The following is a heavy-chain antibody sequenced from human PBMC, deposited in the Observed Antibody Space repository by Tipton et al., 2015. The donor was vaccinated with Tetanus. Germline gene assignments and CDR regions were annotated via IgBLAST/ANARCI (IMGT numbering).Heavy chain of an antibody. CDR3: AREVPAAGLFDS. D-gene: IGHD2-2*01. J-gene: IGHJ4*02. V-gene: IGHV4-61*01. CDR2: VYYNGNT. Sequence: TLYLTCTVSGASISSNTYYWGWIRQPPGKGLEWIGYVYYNGNTHYNPALKSRVTISVDTSKNQFSLKLSSVTAADSAIYYCAREVPAAGLFDSWGRGTLVTVSS. CDR1: GASISSNTYY.